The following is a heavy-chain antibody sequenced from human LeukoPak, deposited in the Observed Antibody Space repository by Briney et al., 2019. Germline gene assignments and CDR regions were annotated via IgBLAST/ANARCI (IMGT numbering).Heavy chain of an antibody. CDR2: IIPIFGTA. V-gene: IGHV1-69*01. CDR3: ASAPGGIAAAGTIGYYYYYMDV. Sequence: SVKVSCKASGYTFTGYYMHWVRQAPGQGLEWMGGIIPIFGTANYAQKFQGRVTITADESTSTAYMELSSLRSEDTAVYYCASAPGGIAAAGTIGYYYYYMDVWGKGTTVTVSS. CDR1: GYTFTGYY. J-gene: IGHJ6*03. D-gene: IGHD6-13*01.